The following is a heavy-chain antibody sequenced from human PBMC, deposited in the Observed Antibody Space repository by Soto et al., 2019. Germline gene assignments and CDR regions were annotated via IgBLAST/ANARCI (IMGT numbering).Heavy chain of an antibody. J-gene: IGHJ4*02. CDR1: GFSLSTSGMC. CDR3: ARSYYDILTGYYNPDDY. D-gene: IGHD3-9*01. CDR2: IDWDDDK. Sequence: SGPTLVNPTQTLTLTCTFSGFSLSTSGMCVSWIRQPPGKALEWLALIDWDDDKYYSTSLKTRLTISKDTSKNQVVLTMTNMDPVDTATYYCARSYYDILTGYYNPDDYSGQRTLVTVSS. V-gene: IGHV2-70*01.